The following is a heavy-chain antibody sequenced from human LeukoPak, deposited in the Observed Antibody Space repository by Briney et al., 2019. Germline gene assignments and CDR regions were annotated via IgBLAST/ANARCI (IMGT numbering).Heavy chain of an antibody. CDR2: IYYSGST. Sequence: PSETLSLTCTVSGGSISSSSYYWGWVRQPPEKGLEWVGSIYYSGSTYYNPSLKSRVTISVDTSKNQFSLKLSSVTAADTAVYYCARVPYSYGVDYWGQGTLVTVSS. J-gene: IGHJ4*02. V-gene: IGHV4-39*07. CDR1: GGSISSSSYY. D-gene: IGHD5-18*01. CDR3: ARVPYSYGVDY.